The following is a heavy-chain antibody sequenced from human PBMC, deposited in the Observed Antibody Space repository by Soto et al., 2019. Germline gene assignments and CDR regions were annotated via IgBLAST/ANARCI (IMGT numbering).Heavy chain of an antibody. J-gene: IGHJ4*02. V-gene: IGHV1-24*01. CDR1: GYTLTELS. CDR3: ATVYYYDSSGSIYFDY. Sequence: ASVKVSCKVSGYTLTELSMHWVRQAPGKGLEWMGGLDPEDGETIYAQKFQGRVTMTEDTSTDTAYMELSSLRSEDTAVYYCATVYYYDSSGSIYFDYWGQGTLVTVSS. D-gene: IGHD3-22*01. CDR2: LDPEDGET.